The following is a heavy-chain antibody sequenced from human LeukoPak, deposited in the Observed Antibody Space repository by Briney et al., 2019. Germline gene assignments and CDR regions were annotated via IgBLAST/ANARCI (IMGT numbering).Heavy chain of an antibody. Sequence: ASVRVSCKASGYTFSNYYIHWVRQAPGQGLEWMGIIGGSTNYAQKFQGRVTMTRDTSTSTVYMELSSLRSEDTAVYYCARVRDGYNDAYDIWGQGTMVTVHS. CDR1: GYTFSNYY. D-gene: IGHD5-24*01. CDR3: ARVRDGYNDAYDI. CDR2: IGGST. V-gene: IGHV1-46*01. J-gene: IGHJ3*02.